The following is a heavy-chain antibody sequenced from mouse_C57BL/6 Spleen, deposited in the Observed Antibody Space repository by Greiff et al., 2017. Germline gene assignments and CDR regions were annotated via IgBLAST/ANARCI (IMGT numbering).Heavy chain of an antibody. J-gene: IGHJ1*03. CDR2: IDPSDSYT. Sequence: QVQLQQPGAELVMPGASVKLSCKASGYTFTSYWMHWVKQRPGQGLEWIGEIDPSDSYTNYNQKFKGKSTLTVDKSSSTAYVQLSSLTSEDSAVCYCGRGDFDVWGTGTTVTVSS. CDR1: GYTFTSYW. V-gene: IGHV1-69*01. CDR3: GRGDFDV.